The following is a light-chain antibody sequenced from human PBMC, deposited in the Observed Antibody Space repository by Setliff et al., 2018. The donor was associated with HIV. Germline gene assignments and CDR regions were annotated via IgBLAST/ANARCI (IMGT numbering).Light chain of an antibody. J-gene: IGLJ1*01. Sequence: ALPQPPSVSGSPGQSVTISCTGTSSDVGSYNRVSWYQQPPGTAPKLMIYEVNNRPSGVPDRFSGSKSGNTASLTISGLQAEDEADYYCSSYTSISTYVFGTGTKVTVL. CDR1: SSDVGSYNR. CDR2: EVN. V-gene: IGLV2-18*02. CDR3: SSYTSISTYV.